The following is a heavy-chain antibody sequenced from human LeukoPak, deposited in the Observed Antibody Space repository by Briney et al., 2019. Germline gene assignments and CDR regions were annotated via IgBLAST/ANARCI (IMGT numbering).Heavy chain of an antibody. CDR2: IGSSSSTI. Sequence: GSLRLSCAASGFTFSSYTMNWVRQAPGKGLEWVSYIGSSSSTIYYADSVKGRFTISRDNAKNSPYLQMNSLRAEDTALYYCARDHHRRLYDSQARDTFDIWGQGTMVTVSS. CDR1: GFTFSSYT. J-gene: IGHJ3*02. CDR3: ARDHHRRLYDSQARDTFDI. D-gene: IGHD3-22*01. V-gene: IGHV3-48*04.